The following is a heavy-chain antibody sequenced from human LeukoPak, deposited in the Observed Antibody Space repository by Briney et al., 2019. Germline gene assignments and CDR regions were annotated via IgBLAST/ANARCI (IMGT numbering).Heavy chain of an antibody. V-gene: IGHV3-30-3*01. D-gene: IGHD2-21*02. J-gene: IGHJ4*02. Sequence: SGGSLRLSCAASGFTFSSYAMHWVRQAPGKGLEWVAVISYDGSNKYYADSVKGRFIISRDNSKNTLYLQMNSLRAEDTAVYYCARDRYCGGDCYSWGFDYWGQGTLVTVSS. CDR1: GFTFSSYA. CDR2: ISYDGSNK. CDR3: ARDRYCGGDCYSWGFDY.